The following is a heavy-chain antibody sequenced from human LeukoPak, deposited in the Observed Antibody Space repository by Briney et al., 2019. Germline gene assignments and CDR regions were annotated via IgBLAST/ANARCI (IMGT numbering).Heavy chain of an antibody. CDR2: ISGGGGST. Sequence: PGGSLRLSCAASGFIFSSYAMSWVRQAPGKGLEWVSAISGGGGSTYYADSVKGRFTISRDNSKNTLYLQMNSLRAEDTAVYYCAKDSPEGNSFFDYWGQGTLVTVSS. CDR3: AKDSPEGNSFFDY. J-gene: IGHJ4*02. V-gene: IGHV3-23*01. CDR1: GFIFSSYA. D-gene: IGHD4-23*01.